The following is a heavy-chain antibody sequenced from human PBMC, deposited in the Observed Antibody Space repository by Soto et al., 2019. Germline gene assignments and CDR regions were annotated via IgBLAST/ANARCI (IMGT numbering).Heavy chain of an antibody. J-gene: IGHJ3*02. D-gene: IGHD3-16*01. CDR2: IYSDGSSA. V-gene: IGHV3-74*01. CDR3: ARVGDGYDAFDI. CDR1: GFSFSSHW. Sequence: GGSLRLSCAASGFSFSSHWMHWVRQAPGKGLVWVSRIYSDGSSANYADSVKGRFTISRDNAKNTLYLQMNSLRAEDTAVYYCARVGDGYDAFDIWGQGTMVTVSS.